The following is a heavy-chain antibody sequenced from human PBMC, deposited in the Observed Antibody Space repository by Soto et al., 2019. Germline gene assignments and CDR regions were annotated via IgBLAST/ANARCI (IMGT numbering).Heavy chain of an antibody. J-gene: IGHJ6*02. V-gene: IGHV3-48*02. CDR2: ISSSSSTI. D-gene: IGHD6-13*01. CDR3: ARDRGGAAAGSYYYYGMDV. Sequence: GGSLRLSCAASGFTFSSYSMNWVHQAPGKGLEWVSYISSSSSTIYYADSVKGRFTISRDNAKNSLYLQMNSLRDEDTAVYYCARDRGGAAAGSYYYYGMDVWGQGTTVTVSS. CDR1: GFTFSSYS.